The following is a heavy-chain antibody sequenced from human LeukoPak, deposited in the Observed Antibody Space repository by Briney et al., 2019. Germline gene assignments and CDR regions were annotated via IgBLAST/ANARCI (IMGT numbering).Heavy chain of an antibody. CDR2: ISGSGGST. CDR3: AKVIRARIVGATHDY. V-gene: IGHV3-23*01. Sequence: GGSLRFSCAASGFTFSSYAMSWVRQAPGKGLEWVSAISGSGGSTYYADSVKGRFTISRDNPKNTLYLQMNSLRAEDTAVYYCAKVIRARIVGATHDYWGQGTLVTVSS. D-gene: IGHD1-26*01. CDR1: GFTFSSYA. J-gene: IGHJ4*02.